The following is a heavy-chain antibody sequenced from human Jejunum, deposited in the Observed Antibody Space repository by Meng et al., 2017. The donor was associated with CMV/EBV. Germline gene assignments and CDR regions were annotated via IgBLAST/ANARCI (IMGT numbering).Heavy chain of an antibody. CDR1: EYTFTDYY. CDR3: AKDGGSFLDYYFDY. CDR2: INPNTGGT. D-gene: IGHD1-26*01. Sequence: SEYTFTDYYMHWVRQAPGQGLEWMGWINPNTGGTNYAQKFQGRVTMTRDTSTNTAYMELTRLRSVDTALYYCAKDGGSFLDYYFDYWGQGTLVTVSS. V-gene: IGHV1-2*02. J-gene: IGHJ4*02.